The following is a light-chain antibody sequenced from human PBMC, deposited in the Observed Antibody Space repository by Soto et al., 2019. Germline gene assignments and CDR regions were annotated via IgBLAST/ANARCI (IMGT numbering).Light chain of an antibody. CDR1: QSIRTN. CDR2: GAS. V-gene: IGKV3-15*01. Sequence: EIVMRQSPATLSVSPGERATLSCMASQSIRTNLAWYQQKPGQAPRLLIYGASTRATGIPARISGSGSGTEFTLTISSLQSEDFVVYYCQQYNNWPRTFCQGTKVDIK. J-gene: IGKJ1*01. CDR3: QQYNNWPRT.